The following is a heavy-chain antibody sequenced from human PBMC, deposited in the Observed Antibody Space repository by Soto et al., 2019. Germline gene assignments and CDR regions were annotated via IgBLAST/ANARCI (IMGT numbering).Heavy chain of an antibody. CDR1: GGTFSSYT. V-gene: IGHV1-69*04. CDR2: IIPILGIA. Sequence: SVKVSCKASGGTFSSYTISWVRQAPGQGLEWMGRIIPILGIANYAQKFQGRVTITADKSTSTAYMELSSLRSEDTAVYYCARDRAGYSSSWYWFDPWGQGTLVTVSS. J-gene: IGHJ5*02. CDR3: ARDRAGYSSSWYWFDP. D-gene: IGHD6-13*01.